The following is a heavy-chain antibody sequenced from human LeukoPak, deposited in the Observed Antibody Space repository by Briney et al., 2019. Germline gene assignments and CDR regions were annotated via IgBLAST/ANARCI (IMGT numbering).Heavy chain of an antibody. J-gene: IGHJ5*02. V-gene: IGHV1-8*02. Sequence: ASVKVSCKASGYPYTSYYMHWVRQATGQGLEWMGWMNPNSGNTGYAQKFQGRVTMTRNTSISTAYMELSSLRSEDTAVYYCARMRSSRRTHNWFDPWGQGTLVTVSS. CDR1: GYPYTSYY. D-gene: IGHD6-13*01. CDR3: ARMRSSRRTHNWFDP. CDR2: MNPNSGNT.